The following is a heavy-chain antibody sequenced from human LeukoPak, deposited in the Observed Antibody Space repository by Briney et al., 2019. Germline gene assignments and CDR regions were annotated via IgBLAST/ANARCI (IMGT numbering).Heavy chain of an antibody. Sequence: GGSLRLSCATSGFTFSSYWMSWVRQAPGKGLEWVANIKQDGSAKYYVDSVKGRFTISRDNAKNSLYLQMNSLRAEDTAVYYCARWTNYHAFDIWGRGTMVTVSS. J-gene: IGHJ3*02. V-gene: IGHV3-7*03. CDR1: GFTFSSYW. CDR2: IKQDGSAK. CDR3: ARWTNYHAFDI. D-gene: IGHD1-7*01.